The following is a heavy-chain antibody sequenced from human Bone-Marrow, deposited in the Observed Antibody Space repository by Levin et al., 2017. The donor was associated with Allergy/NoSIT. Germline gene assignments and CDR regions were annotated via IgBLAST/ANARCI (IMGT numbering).Heavy chain of an antibody. CDR1: GFSFNTYN. J-gene: IGHJ2*01. V-gene: IGHV3-48*01. D-gene: IGHD3-22*01. Sequence: PEASVKVSCAASGFSFNTYNMHWVRQAPGKGLECISYISSGSGTSDYADSVKGRFTISRDNANNSMYLQMNSLRAEDTAVYYCARETTYYFDTGGDLRAGWYFDLWGRGTLVTVSS. CDR3: ARETTYYFDTGGDLRAGWYFDL. CDR2: ISSGSGTS.